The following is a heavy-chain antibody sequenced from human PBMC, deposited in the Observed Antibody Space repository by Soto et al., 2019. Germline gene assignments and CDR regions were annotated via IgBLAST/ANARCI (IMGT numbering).Heavy chain of an antibody. D-gene: IGHD3-10*01. CDR3: AKTVPPRTMVRGVIGPVGY. CDR2: IKQDGSQK. CDR1: GFSISTYW. Sequence: GSLRLSCAASGFSISTYWMRWVRQAPGEGLEWVASIKQDGSQKYYVDSVKGRFTISRDNAKNSLYLQMNSLRAEDTAVYYCAKTVPPRTMVRGVIGPVGYWGQGTLVTVSS. J-gene: IGHJ4*02. V-gene: IGHV3-7*05.